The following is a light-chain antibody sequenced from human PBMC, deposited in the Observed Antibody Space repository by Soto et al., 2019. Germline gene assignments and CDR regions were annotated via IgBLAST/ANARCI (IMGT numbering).Light chain of an antibody. CDR2: EVN. J-gene: IGLJ2*01. V-gene: IGLV2-14*01. CDR1: SSDVGAYNY. Sequence: QSALTQPASVSGSPGQSITISCTGTSSDVGAYNYVSWYQQNPGKAPKLMIYEVNNRPSGVSNRFSGSKSDNTASLTISGLQAEDEADYYCSSYTTNSTVIFGGGTKLTVL. CDR3: SSYTTNSTVI.